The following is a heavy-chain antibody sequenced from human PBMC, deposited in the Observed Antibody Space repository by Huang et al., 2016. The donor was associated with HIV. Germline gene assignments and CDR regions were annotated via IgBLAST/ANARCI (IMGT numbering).Heavy chain of an antibody. CDR2: IFGGDYK. CDR1: GFSLSATVG. CDR3: VHSVAAPFDY. Sequence: QNTLKQSGPTHVKPTQTLTLTCSFSGFSLSATVGVGWIRQPPGKALEWLALIFGGDYKSYSPFMATSLTIAEDTSKSQVILRMTNMDPEDTATYFCVHSVAAPFDYWGQGTPVTVSS. D-gene: IGHD6-25*01. V-gene: IGHV2-5*02. J-gene: IGHJ4*02.